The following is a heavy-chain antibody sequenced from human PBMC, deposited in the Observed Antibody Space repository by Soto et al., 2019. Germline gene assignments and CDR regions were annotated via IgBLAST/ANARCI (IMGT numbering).Heavy chain of an antibody. CDR2: ISSSGSII. Sequence: GGSLRLSCAASGFTFSDYYMSWIRQAPGKGLEWVSDISSSGSIIYYADSVKGRFTISRDNAKNSLYLQMNSLRAEDTAVYYCARGMTTVTTFDYWGQGTLVTVSS. CDR1: GFTFSDYY. J-gene: IGHJ4*02. V-gene: IGHV3-11*01. CDR3: ARGMTTVTTFDY. D-gene: IGHD4-17*01.